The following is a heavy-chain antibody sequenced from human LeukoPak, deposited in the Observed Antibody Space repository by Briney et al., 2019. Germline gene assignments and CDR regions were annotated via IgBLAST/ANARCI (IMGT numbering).Heavy chain of an antibody. J-gene: IGHJ4*02. CDR1: GFTFRSYW. CDR3: VRDLGWNEDY. V-gene: IGHV3-74*01. CDR2: INSDGSRI. D-gene: IGHD1-1*01. Sequence: SGGSLRLSCAASGFTFRSYWMHWVRQAPGKGLFWVSRINSDGSRIGYADSAKGRFTISRDNAKNTLYLQMNSLRVEDTAVYYCVRDLGWNEDYWGQGTLVTVSS.